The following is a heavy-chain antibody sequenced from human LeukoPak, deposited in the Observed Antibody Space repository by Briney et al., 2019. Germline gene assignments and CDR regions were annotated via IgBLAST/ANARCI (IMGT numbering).Heavy chain of an antibody. CDR3: ARDRGDSSGWYAPVGAFDI. J-gene: IGHJ3*02. CDR1: GDSVSSNSAA. V-gene: IGHV6-1*01. D-gene: IGHD6-13*01. CDR2: TYYRSKWYN. Sequence: SQTLSLTCAISGDSVSSNSAAWNWIRQSPSRGLEWLGRTYYRSKWYNDYAVSVKSRITINPDTSKNQFSLQLNSVTPEDTAVYYCARDRGDSSGWYAPVGAFDIWGQGTMVTVSS.